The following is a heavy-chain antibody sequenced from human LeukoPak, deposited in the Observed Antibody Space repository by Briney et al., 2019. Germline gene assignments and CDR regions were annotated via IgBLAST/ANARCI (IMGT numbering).Heavy chain of an antibody. Sequence: SETLSLTCTVSGGSMSNYYWSCIRQPPGKGLEWIGYIYYSGSTNYNPSLKSRVTISVDTSKNQFSLKLSSVTAADTAVYYCARGSRNFDYWGQGTLVTVSS. CDR1: GGSMSNYY. CDR2: IYYSGST. J-gene: IGHJ4*02. V-gene: IGHV4-59*01. CDR3: ARGSRNFDY.